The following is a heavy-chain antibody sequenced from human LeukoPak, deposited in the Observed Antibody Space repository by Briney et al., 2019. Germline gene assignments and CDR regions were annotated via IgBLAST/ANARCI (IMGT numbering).Heavy chain of an antibody. Sequence: PGGSLRLSCAASGFTFSSYGMHWVRQAPGKGLEWVAVISYDGSNKYYADSVKGRFTISRDNSKNTLYLQMNSLRAEGTAVYYCAKSIDYWGQGTLVTVSS. J-gene: IGHJ4*02. CDR2: ISYDGSNK. V-gene: IGHV3-30*18. CDR3: AKSIDY. CDR1: GFTFSSYG.